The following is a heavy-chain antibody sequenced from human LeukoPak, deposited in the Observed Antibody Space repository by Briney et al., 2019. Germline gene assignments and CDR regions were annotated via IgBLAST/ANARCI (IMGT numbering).Heavy chain of an antibody. V-gene: IGHV1-69*13. CDR1: GETFSSYA. CDR2: IIPIFGTA. CDR3: ARLQPDGTTVNSQH. Sequence: SVEVSCKATGETFSSYAISWVRQAPGQWLEWMGGIIPIFGTANYAQKFQGRVTITADESTSTAYMELSSLRSEDTAVYYCARLQPDGTTVNSQHWGQGTLVTVSS. D-gene: IGHD4-17*01. J-gene: IGHJ1*01.